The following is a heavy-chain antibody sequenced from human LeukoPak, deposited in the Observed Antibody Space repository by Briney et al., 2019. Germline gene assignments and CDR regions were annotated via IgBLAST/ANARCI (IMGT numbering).Heavy chain of an antibody. Sequence: GGSLRLSCAVSGFTFKLYWMHWVRQAPGKGPVWVSRINDDGSDTTYADSVKGRFTISRDGAKNMLFLQMNSLRAEDTAVYYCVRGGPSTWSWGQGTLVTVSS. CDR2: INDDGSDT. J-gene: IGHJ5*02. CDR1: GFTFKLYW. D-gene: IGHD2-15*01. CDR3: VRGGPSTWS. V-gene: IGHV3-74*01.